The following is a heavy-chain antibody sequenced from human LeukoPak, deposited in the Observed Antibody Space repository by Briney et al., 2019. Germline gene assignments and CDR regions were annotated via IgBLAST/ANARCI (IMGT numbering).Heavy chain of an antibody. J-gene: IGHJ6*02. CDR2: IYSGGST. CDR3: ARGRGTVYGMDV. Sequence: GGSLRLSCVASGFTVSSNYMGWVRQAPGKGLEWVSFIYSGGSTYYADSVKGRFTISRDNSKNTLYLQMNSLRAEDTAVYYCARGRGTVYGMDVWGQGTTVAVSS. CDR1: GFTVSSNY. V-gene: IGHV3-66*02. D-gene: IGHD4-17*01.